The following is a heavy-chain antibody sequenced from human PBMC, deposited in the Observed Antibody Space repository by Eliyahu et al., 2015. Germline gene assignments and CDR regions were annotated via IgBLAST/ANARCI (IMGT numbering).Heavy chain of an antibody. V-gene: IGHV1-69*01. Sequence: QVQLVQSGAXVKKPGSSVKVSCKASXGTFSXYAXTWGRQAPGQGLEWMGGIIPIFGTANYAQKXQGRVTITADESTSTAYMELSSLRSEDTAVYYCARDGWLAYCGGDCYSIGAFDIWGQGTMVTVSS. CDR2: IIPIFGTA. J-gene: IGHJ3*02. CDR3: ARDGWLAYCGGDCYSIGAFDI. CDR1: XGTFSXYA. D-gene: IGHD2-21*02.